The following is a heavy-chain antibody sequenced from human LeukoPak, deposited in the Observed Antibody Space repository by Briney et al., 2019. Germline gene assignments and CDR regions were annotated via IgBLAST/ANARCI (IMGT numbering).Heavy chain of an antibody. CDR1: EFTFNNYW. CDR2: INSDGSLT. D-gene: IGHD1-26*01. J-gene: IGHJ4*02. Sequence: VQPGGSLRLSCAASEFTFNNYWMHWVRQAPGKGLVWVSRINSDGSLTDYADSVKGRFTISRDNAKNTLYLQMNSLRAEDTAVYYCASHSTFVGGATESIDYWGQGTLVTVSS. V-gene: IGHV3-74*01. CDR3: ASHSTFVGGATESIDY.